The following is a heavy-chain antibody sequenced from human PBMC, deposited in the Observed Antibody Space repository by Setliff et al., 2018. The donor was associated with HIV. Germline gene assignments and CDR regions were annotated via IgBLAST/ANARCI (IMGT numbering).Heavy chain of an antibody. V-gene: IGHV7-4-1*02. CDR1: GYTFTSYA. Sequence: GASVKVSCKASGYTFTSYAMNWVRQAPGQGLEWMGWINTNTGNPTYAQGFTGRFVFSLDTSVSAAYLQISSLKAEDTAVYYCARDRILWFGELSGAFDIWGQGTMVTVS. CDR3: ARDRILWFGELSGAFDI. J-gene: IGHJ3*02. CDR2: INTNTGNP. D-gene: IGHD3-10*01.